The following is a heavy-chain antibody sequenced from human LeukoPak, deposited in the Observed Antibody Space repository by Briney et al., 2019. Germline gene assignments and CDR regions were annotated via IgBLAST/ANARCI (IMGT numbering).Heavy chain of an antibody. CDR2: IFSDANT. CDR3: ARIGDGYGDYFDY. D-gene: IGHD5-24*01. V-gene: IGHV3-53*01. Sequence: GGSLRLSCAASRFTVSTSDMSWVRQAPGKGLEWVSIIFSDANTYYADSVKGRFTISRDNSKNTLYLQMNSLRAEDTAVYYCARIGDGYGDYFDYWGQGTLVTVSS. J-gene: IGHJ4*02. CDR1: RFTVSTSD.